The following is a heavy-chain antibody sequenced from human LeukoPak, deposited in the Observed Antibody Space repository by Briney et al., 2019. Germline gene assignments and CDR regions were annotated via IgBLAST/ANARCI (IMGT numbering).Heavy chain of an antibody. CDR2: IWYDGSNK. CDR3: TTTLYSSGWFWY. J-gene: IGHJ4*02. D-gene: IGHD6-19*01. CDR1: GFTFSSYG. V-gene: IGHV3-33*01. Sequence: GGSLRLSCAASGFTFSSYGMHWVRQAPGKGLEWVAVIWYDGSNKYYADSVKGRFTISRDNSKNTLYLQMNSLKTEDTAVYYCTTTLYSSGWFWYWGQGTLVTVSS.